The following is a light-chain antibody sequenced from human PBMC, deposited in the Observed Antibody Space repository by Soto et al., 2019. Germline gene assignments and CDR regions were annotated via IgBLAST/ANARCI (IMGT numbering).Light chain of an antibody. CDR3: QQYASSPLLT. Sequence: EIVLTQSPATVSLSRGESATLACRASQSVKTFLVWYQQKPAEAPRLLIYDASPRATGIADTLSGSGSGTDFTLSISRLEPEDFAVYYCQQYASSPLLTFGEGTKVDIK. CDR1: QSVKTF. J-gene: IGKJ4*02. CDR2: DAS. V-gene: IGKV3-11*01.